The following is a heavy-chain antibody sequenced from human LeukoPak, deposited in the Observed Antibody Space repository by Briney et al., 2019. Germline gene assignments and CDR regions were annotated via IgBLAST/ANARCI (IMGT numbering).Heavy chain of an antibody. D-gene: IGHD3-9*01. CDR2: ISGSGGST. Sequence: GGSLRLSCAASGFTFSSYSMNWVRQAPAKGLEWVSTISGSGGSTYYADSVKGRFTISRDNSKNTLYLQMNSLRAEDTAVYYCARYDILTGNEWNWLDPWGQGTLVTVSS. V-gene: IGHV3-23*01. CDR3: ARYDILTGNEWNWLDP. CDR1: GFTFSSYS. J-gene: IGHJ5*02.